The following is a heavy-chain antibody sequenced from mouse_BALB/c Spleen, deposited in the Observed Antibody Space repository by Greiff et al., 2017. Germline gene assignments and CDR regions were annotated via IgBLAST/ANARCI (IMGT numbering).Heavy chain of an antibody. D-gene: IGHD3-2*01. CDR1: GFTFSNYW. CDR2: IRLKSNNYAT. CDR3: TRQDSSGSLFAY. J-gene: IGHJ3*01. Sequence: EVKVVESGGGLVQPGGSMKLSCVASGFTFSNYWMNWVRQSPEKGLDWVAEIRLKSNNYATHYAESVKGRFTISRDDSKSSVYLQMNNLRAEDTGIYYCTRQDSSGSLFAYWGQGTLVTVSA. V-gene: IGHV6-6*02.